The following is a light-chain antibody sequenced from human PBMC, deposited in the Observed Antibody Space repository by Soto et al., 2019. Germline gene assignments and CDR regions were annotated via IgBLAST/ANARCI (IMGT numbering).Light chain of an antibody. J-gene: IGLJ1*01. CDR1: SSNIGDNT. Sequence: QSVLTHPPSVSAAPGQEVTISCSGSSSNIGDNTVSWCQQLPGTAPKLLIHDNNKRPSGIAARFSGAKYATSATLGITGPQTGDEADYYCGAWDSRLTAYVFGSGTKLTVL. V-gene: IGLV1-51*01. CDR3: GAWDSRLTAYV. CDR2: DNN.